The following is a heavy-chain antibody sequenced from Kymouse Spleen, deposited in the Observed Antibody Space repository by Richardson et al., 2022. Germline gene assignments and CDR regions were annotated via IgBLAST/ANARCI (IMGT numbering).Heavy chain of an antibody. CDR2: ISGSGGST. V-gene: IGHV3-23*04. D-gene: IGHD3-10*01. J-gene: IGHJ1*01. Sequence: EVQLVESGGGLVQPGGSLRLSCAASGFTFSSYAMSWVRQAPGKGLEWVSAISGSGGSTYYADSVKGRFTISRDNSKNTLYLQMNSLRAEDTAVYYCAKGDYGSGSYYTEYFQHWGQGTLVTVSS. CDR3: AKGDYGSGSYYTEYFQH. CDR1: GFTFSSYA.